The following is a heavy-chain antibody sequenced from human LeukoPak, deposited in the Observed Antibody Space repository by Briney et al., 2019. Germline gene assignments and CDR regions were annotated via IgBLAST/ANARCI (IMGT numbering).Heavy chain of an antibody. V-gene: IGHV4-59*08. J-gene: IGHJ4*02. CDR3: ARLQNYDFWSGYYSYFDY. D-gene: IGHD3-3*01. CDR1: GGSISSYY. CDR2: IYYSGST. Sequence: SETLSLTCTVSGGSISSYYWSWMRQPPGQGLEWIGYIYYSGSTNYNPSLKSRVTISVDTSKNQFSLKLSSVTAADTAVYYCARLQNYDFWSGYYSYFDYWGQGTLVTVSS.